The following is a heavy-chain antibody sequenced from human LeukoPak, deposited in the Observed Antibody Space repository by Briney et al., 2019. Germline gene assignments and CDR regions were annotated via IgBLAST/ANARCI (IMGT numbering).Heavy chain of an antibody. V-gene: IGHV4-4*02. D-gene: IGHD6-13*01. CDR3: ARHTFSSSWYQRVYYFDY. J-gene: IGHJ4*02. CDR1: GGSMSSDNW. CDR2: VHLGGSA. Sequence: SGTLSLTCAVFGGSMSSDNWWSWVRQPPGKGLEWIGEVHLGGSATYNPSLKSRVTISVDRSKNQFSLILTSVTAADTAVYYCARHTFSSSWYQRVYYFDYWGQGTLVTVSS.